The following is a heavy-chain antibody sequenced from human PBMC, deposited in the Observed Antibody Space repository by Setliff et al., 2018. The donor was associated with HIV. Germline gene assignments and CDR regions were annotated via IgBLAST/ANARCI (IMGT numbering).Heavy chain of an antibody. V-gene: IGHV3-33*08. Sequence: PGGSLRLSCAASGLTFGDFWMGWVRQAPGKGLEWVALIWDDGSNNYYADSVKGRFTVSRDNSKNTLYLQMNSLRAEDTAVYYCARDRVELFWDGELKYMDVWGKGTTVTAP. D-gene: IGHD3-10*01. J-gene: IGHJ6*03. CDR2: IWDDGSNN. CDR1: GLTFGDFW. CDR3: ARDRVELFWDGELKYMDV.